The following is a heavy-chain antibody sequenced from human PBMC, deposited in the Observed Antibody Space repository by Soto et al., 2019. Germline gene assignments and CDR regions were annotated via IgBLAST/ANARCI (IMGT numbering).Heavy chain of an antibody. CDR2: MNAGVGNT. CDR3: ARDTGYSFGSLNY. V-gene: IGHV1-3*01. D-gene: IGHD5-18*01. J-gene: IGHJ4*02. Sequence: HVELVQSGADVKKPGASVTISCKASGYTFTDYALHWVRQAPGQRLEWFGWMNAGVGNTLYSQKFQGRITITRDTAASTAYMELNSLKSEDTAIYYCARDTGYSFGSLNYWGTGTLVTVSS. CDR1: GYTFTDYA.